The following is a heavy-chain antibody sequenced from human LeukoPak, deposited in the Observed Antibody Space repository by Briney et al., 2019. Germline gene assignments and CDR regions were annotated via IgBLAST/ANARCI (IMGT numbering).Heavy chain of an antibody. CDR3: AKKMTTVTTYSPFDY. D-gene: IGHD4-11*01. Sequence: SGGSLRLSCAASGFTFSSYAMSWVRQAPGKGLEWVSAISGSGGSTYYADSVKGRFTISRDNSKNTLYLQMNSLRAEDTAVYYCAKKMTTVTTYSPFDYWGQGTLVTVSS. V-gene: IGHV3-23*01. CDR1: GFTFSSYA. CDR2: ISGSGGST. J-gene: IGHJ4*02.